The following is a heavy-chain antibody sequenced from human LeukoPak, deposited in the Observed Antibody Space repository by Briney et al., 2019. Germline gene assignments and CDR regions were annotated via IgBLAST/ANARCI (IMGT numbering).Heavy chain of an antibody. D-gene: IGHD5-24*01. CDR3: ARDHVPRGDGYNYYEY. J-gene: IGHJ4*02. CDR2: ISGHKGNT. Sequence: ASVKVSCKTSGYTFTTYGISWVRQAPGQGLEWMGWISGHKGNTIYAPKLRGRVTMTTDTSTTTAYMDLRSLRPDDTAVYYCARDHVPRGDGYNYYEYWGQGTLVTVSS. V-gene: IGHV1-18*01. CDR1: GYTFTTYG.